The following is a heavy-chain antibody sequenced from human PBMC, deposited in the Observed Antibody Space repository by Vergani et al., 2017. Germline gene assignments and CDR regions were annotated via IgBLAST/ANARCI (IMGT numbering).Heavy chain of an antibody. CDR3: AKVNHYCSSTSCYFDY. CDR2: ISWNSGSI. Sequence: EVQLVESGGGLVQPGRSLRLSCAASGFTFDDYAMYWVRQAPGKGLEWVSGISWNSGSIGYADSVKGRFTISRDNAKNSLYLQKNSLRAEDTALYYCAKVNHYCSSTSCYFDYWGQGTLVTVSS. CDR1: GFTFDDYA. V-gene: IGHV3-9*01. D-gene: IGHD2-2*01. J-gene: IGHJ4*02.